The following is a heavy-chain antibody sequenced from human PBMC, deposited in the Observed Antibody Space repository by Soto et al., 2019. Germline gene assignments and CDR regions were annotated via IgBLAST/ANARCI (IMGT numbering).Heavy chain of an antibody. CDR3: VRDGLDYYDTERLYFDN. D-gene: IGHD3-22*01. Sequence: GGSLRLSCEASGFSFSCFWMRWVRQTPGQGLEWVANIKNDGSEKYYVDSVKGRFTISRDNANNSLYLQMNSLRAEDTATYYCVRDGLDYYDTERLYFDNWGQGTLVTVSS. CDR2: IKNDGSEK. CDR1: GFSFSCFW. V-gene: IGHV3-7*01. J-gene: IGHJ4*02.